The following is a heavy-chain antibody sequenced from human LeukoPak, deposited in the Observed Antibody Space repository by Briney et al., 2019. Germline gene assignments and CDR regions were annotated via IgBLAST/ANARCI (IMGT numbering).Heavy chain of an antibody. V-gene: IGHV1-8*03. CDR3: ARRGFFTAEAYYYYMDV. CDR1: GYTFTSYD. Sequence: GASVTVSCKASGYTFTSYDMNWVRQPTAQGLEWMGWMNPNSGNTGYAQKFQGRVTITRNTSISTAYMELSSLRSEDTAVYYCARRGFFTAEAYYYYMDVWGKGTTVTVSS. CDR2: MNPNSGNT. D-gene: IGHD2-21*02. J-gene: IGHJ6*03.